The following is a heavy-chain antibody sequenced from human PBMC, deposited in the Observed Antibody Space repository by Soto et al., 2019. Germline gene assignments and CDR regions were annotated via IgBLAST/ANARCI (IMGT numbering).Heavy chain of an antibody. J-gene: IGHJ4*02. Sequence: SETLSLTCTVSGGSISSGGYYWSWIRQHPGKGLEWIGYIYYSGSTYYNPSLKSRVTISVDTSKNQFSLKLSSVTAADTAVYYCARGRITPLVRGINRLALFDYWGQGTLVTVSS. CDR2: IYYSGST. CDR1: GGSISSGGYY. V-gene: IGHV4-31*03. CDR3: ARGRITPLVRGINRLALFDY. D-gene: IGHD3-10*01.